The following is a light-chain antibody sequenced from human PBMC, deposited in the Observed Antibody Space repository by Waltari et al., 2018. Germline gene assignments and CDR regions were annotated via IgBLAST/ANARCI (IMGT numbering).Light chain of an antibody. CDR3: QQYAIAPFA. CDR1: QSVYSNY. J-gene: IGKJ3*01. Sequence: EIVLTQSPGTLSLSPGASATLSCRASQSVYSNYLAWYQKKPGQAPRLLIYDASNRATGIPDRFSGSGSGTDFSLTISRLEPEDFAVYYCQQYAIAPFAFGPGTKVDIK. CDR2: DAS. V-gene: IGKV3-20*01.